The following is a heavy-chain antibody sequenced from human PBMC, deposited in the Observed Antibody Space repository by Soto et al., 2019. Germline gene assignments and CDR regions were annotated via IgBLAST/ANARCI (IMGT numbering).Heavy chain of an antibody. CDR3: VRESHGDY. CDR1: GFTFSNYW. Sequence: EVQLVESGGGLVQPGGSLRLSCAGSGFTFSNYWMHWVRQAPGKGLEWVSRIDHDGPTDYADSVRGRFTISRDNAENTLYLQMNSLRPEDTAVYYCVRESHGDYWGQGTLVTVSS. CDR2: IDHDGPT. V-gene: IGHV3-74*01. J-gene: IGHJ4*02.